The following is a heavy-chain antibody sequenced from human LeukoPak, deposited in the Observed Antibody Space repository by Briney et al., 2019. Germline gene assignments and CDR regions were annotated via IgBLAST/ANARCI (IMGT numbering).Heavy chain of an antibody. Sequence: GGSLRLSCAASGFTFSSYEMNWVRQAPGKGLEWVSYISASGSTIYYADSVKGRFTISRDSSKSTLYLQMNSLRAEDTAIYYCAKNHDSNTYHTDDAFDIWGQGTMVIVSS. D-gene: IGHD2/OR15-2a*01. J-gene: IGHJ3*02. CDR1: GFTFSSYE. CDR3: AKNHDSNTYHTDDAFDI. CDR2: ISASGSTI. V-gene: IGHV3-48*03.